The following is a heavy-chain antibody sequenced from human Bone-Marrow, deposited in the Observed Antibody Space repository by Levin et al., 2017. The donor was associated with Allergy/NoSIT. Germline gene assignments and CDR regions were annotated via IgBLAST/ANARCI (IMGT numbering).Heavy chain of an antibody. CDR1: GFPFSRYW. Sequence: PGGSLRLSCASYGFPFSRYWMHWVRQVPGKGPVWVARINSDGTKTGYADSVRGRFTISRDNVRNTLYLQMNSLIAEDTAVYYCARDLGVGGPTRSDYFDYWGQGTLVTVSS. J-gene: IGHJ4*02. CDR3: ARDLGVGGPTRSDYFDY. V-gene: IGHV3-74*01. D-gene: IGHD1-26*01. CDR2: INSDGTKT.